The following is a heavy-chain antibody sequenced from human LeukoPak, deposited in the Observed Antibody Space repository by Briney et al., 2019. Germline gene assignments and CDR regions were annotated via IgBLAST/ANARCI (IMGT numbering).Heavy chain of an antibody. V-gene: IGHV1-69*04. CDR3: ARDSVSSGYYLGWFDP. Sequence: ASVKVSCKASGGTFSSYAISWVRQAPGQGLEWMGRIIPIPGIANYAQKFQGRVTITADKSTSTVYMELSSLRSEDTAVYYCARDSVSSGYYLGWFDPWGQGTLVTVSS. D-gene: IGHD3-22*01. J-gene: IGHJ5*02. CDR2: IIPIPGIA. CDR1: GGTFSSYA.